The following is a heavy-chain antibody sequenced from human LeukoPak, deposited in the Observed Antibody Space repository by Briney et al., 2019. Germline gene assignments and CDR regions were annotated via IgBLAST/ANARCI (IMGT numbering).Heavy chain of an antibody. D-gene: IGHD3-16*01. CDR3: ANLNAPYWGNFDY. J-gene: IGHJ4*02. CDR1: GFTFSSYS. V-gene: IGHV3-23*01. CDR2: ISDSGVTE. Sequence: GGSLRISCAASGFTFSSYSMNWVRQAPGQGLDWVSAISDSGVTEYYADSVKGRFTISRDNSKSTLFLQMNSLRAEDTAVYYCANLNAPYWGNFDYWGQGTLVTVSS.